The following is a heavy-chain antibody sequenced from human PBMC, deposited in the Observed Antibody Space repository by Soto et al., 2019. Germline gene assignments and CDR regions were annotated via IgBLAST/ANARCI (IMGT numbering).Heavy chain of an antibody. D-gene: IGHD3-10*01. J-gene: IGHJ4*02. V-gene: IGHV3-30*18. CDR2: ISFDGSNT. Sequence: QVQLVESGGGVVQPGRSLRLSCAASGFPFSDYAMHWVRQAPGKGLEWVAVISFDGSNTYYADSVKGRFTVSRDNSKHTLSLQMNSLGSDDTALYYCAKALRGGCDYWGQGALVTVSS. CDR3: AKALRGGCDY. CDR1: GFPFSDYA.